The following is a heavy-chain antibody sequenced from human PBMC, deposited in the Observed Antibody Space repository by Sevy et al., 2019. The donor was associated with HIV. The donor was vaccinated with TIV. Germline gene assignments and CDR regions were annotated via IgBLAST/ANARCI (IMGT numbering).Heavy chain of an antibody. D-gene: IGHD1-26*01. CDR1: GGTFSGHY. J-gene: IGHJ4*02. Sequence: SETLSLTCAVYGGTFSGHYWSWIRQPPGKGLEWIGQINHSGSTNYKPSLKSRVTISADTSKNQFSLKLSSVTGADTAVYYCVRGKLGATIEDKSFDYWGQGTLVTVSS. CDR3: VRGKLGATIEDKSFDY. CDR2: INHSGST. V-gene: IGHV4-34*01.